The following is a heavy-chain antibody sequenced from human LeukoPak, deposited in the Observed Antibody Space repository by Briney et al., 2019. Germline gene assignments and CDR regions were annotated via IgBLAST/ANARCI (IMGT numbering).Heavy chain of an antibody. D-gene: IGHD5-18*01. CDR1: GASISGYY. V-gene: IGHV4-59*01. Sequence: SEILSLTCTVSGASISGYYWNWIRQPPGKGLEWIGYLLYSGSTNYNPSLKSRVTISADASKNQFSLRLTSVTAADTAVYYCAMVTSWYFDLWGRGTLVTVSS. CDR3: AMVTSWYFDL. CDR2: LLYSGST. J-gene: IGHJ2*01.